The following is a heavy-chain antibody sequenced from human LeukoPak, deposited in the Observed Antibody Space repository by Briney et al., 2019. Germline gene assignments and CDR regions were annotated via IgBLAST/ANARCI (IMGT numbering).Heavy chain of an antibody. V-gene: IGHV4-59*12. J-gene: IGHJ4*02. CDR3: ARGAPVAGPYYFDY. CDR1: GGSISSYY. CDR2: IYYSGST. D-gene: IGHD2-15*01. Sequence: SETLSLTCTVSGGSISSYYWSWIRQPPGKGLEYIGYIYYSGSTDYNPSLKSRVTISVDTSKNQFSLKLSSVTAADTAVYYCARGAPVAGPYYFDYWGQGALVTVSS.